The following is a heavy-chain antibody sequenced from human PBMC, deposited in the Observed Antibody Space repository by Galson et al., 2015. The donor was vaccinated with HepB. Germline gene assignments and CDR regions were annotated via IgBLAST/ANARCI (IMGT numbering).Heavy chain of an antibody. V-gene: IGHV4-59*01. D-gene: IGHD2-2*01. J-gene: IGHJ3*02. Sequence: SETLSLTCTVSGGSISTYYWTWIRQPPGKGLEWIGYISYSGSTNYNPSLKSRVTISLDTSKTQFSLKLSSVTAADAAVYYCARAGHQLGAFDIWGQGTMVTVSS. CDR1: GGSISTYY. CDR3: ARAGHQLGAFDI. CDR2: ISYSGST.